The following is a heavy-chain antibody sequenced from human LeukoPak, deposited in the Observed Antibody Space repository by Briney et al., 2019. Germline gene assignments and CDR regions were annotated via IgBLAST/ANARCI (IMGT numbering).Heavy chain of an antibody. CDR2: IHTSGST. D-gene: IGHD2/OR15-2a*01. J-gene: IGHJ6*03. V-gene: IGHV4-4*09. CDR1: GGSISSYY. Sequence: SETLSLTCTVSGGSISSYYWSWIRQPPGKGLEWIGYIHTSGSTNYNPSLKSRVTISVDTSKNQFSLKLSSVTAADTAVYYCARLTRRGTFKYYYYMDVWGKGTTVTVSS. CDR3: ARLTRRGTFKYYYYMDV.